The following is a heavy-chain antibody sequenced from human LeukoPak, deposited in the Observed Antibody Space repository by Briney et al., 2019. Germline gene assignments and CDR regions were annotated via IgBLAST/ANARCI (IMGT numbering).Heavy chain of an antibody. Sequence: PGGSLRLSCAASGFTFSNYGMHWVRQAPGKGLEWVAFIRYDGSNKYYADSVKGRLTTSRDNSKNTLDLQRNSQKAEDTAVYYCAKDPGAHYYGSGSYRRGSYFDYWGQGTLVTVSS. J-gene: IGHJ4*02. CDR2: IRYDGSNK. D-gene: IGHD3-10*01. CDR3: AKDPGAHYYGSGSYRRGSYFDY. CDR1: GFTFSNYG. V-gene: IGHV3-30*02.